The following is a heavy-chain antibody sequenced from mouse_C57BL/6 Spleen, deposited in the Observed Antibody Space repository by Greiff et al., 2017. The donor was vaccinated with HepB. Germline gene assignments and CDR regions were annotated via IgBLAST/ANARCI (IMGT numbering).Heavy chain of an antibody. J-gene: IGHJ2*01. Sequence: VKLQQPGAELVRPGTSVKLSCKASGYTFTSYWMHWVKQRPGQGLEWIGVIDPSDSYTNYNQKFKGKATLTVDTSSSTAYMQLSSLTSEDSAVYYCARRGGLPYYFDYWGQGTTLTVSS. D-gene: IGHD2-4*01. CDR2: IDPSDSYT. V-gene: IGHV1-59*01. CDR1: GYTFTSYW. CDR3: ARRGGLPYYFDY.